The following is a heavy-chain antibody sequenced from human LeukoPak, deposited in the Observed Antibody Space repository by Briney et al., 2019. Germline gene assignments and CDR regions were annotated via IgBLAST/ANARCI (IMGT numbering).Heavy chain of an antibody. Sequence: SETLSLTCTVSGGSISSYYCSWIRQPPGKGLEWIGYMYYRGSTNYNPSLKSRVTISVNTSKNQFSLKLSSVTAADTAVYYCARGIVGATHDYWGQGTLVTVSS. D-gene: IGHD1-26*01. V-gene: IGHV4-59*01. CDR1: GGSISSYY. J-gene: IGHJ4*02. CDR3: ARGIVGATHDY. CDR2: MYYRGST.